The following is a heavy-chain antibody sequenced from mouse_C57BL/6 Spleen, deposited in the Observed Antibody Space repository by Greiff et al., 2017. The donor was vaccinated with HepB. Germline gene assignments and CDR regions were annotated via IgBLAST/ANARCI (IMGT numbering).Heavy chain of an antibody. J-gene: IGHJ4*01. D-gene: IGHD2-4*01. CDR3: ARESYDYDDAMDY. V-gene: IGHV5-9*01. CDR1: GFTFSSYT. CDR2: ISGGGGNT. Sequence: EVQLVESGGGLVKPGGSLKLSCAASGFTFSSYTMSWVRQTPEKRLEWVATISGGGGNTYYPDSVKGRFTISRDNAKNTLYLQMSSLRSEDTALYYCARESYDYDDAMDYWGQGTSVTVSS.